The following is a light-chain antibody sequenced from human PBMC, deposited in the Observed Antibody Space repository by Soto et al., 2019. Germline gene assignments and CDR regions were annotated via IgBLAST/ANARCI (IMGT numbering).Light chain of an antibody. Sequence: DLPMTQSPSTLSASVGDRVTITCRASQTINSWLAWYQQKPGKAPKLLIYKASTLHSGVPSRFSGSGSGTEFTLTISCLQPDDFATYYCQQYNSYSSLSFGGGTKVEIK. CDR2: KAS. J-gene: IGKJ4*01. CDR3: QQYNSYSSLS. V-gene: IGKV1-5*03. CDR1: QTINSW.